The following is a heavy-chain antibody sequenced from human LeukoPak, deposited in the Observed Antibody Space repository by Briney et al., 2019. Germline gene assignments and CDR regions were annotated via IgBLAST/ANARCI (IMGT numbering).Heavy chain of an antibody. D-gene: IGHD4/OR15-4a*01. CDR3: AKGPAKGSPYYFDY. CDR2: ISGGGANK. V-gene: IGHV3-23*01. J-gene: IGHJ4*02. Sequence: GGSLRLSCAASGFTFSSYAMSWVRQAPGKGLEWVSGISGGGANKYYAASVKGRFTISRDNSKNTLYLQMNSLRAEDTAVYYCAKGPAKGSPYYFDYWGQGTLVTVSS. CDR1: GFTFSSYA.